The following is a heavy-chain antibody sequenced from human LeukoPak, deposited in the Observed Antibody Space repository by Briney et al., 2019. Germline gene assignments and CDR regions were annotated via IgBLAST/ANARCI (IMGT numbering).Heavy chain of an antibody. J-gene: IGHJ4*02. Sequence: GGSLRLSCAASGFTFSSYGMSWVRQAPGKGLEWVSTISGGGDATYYADSVKGRFTISRDNSKNTLYLQMNSLRVEDTAVYYCARDSSMLRGPLVIYYFDFWGQGTLVTVSS. CDR2: ISGGGDAT. CDR3: ARDSSMLRGPLVIYYFDF. D-gene: IGHD3-10*01. V-gene: IGHV3-23*01. CDR1: GFTFSSYG.